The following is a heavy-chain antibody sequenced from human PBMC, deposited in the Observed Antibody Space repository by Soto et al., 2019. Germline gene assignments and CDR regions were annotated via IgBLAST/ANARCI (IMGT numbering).Heavy chain of an antibody. CDR1: GGSISSGHYP. CDR2: IYPGGNT. CDR3: ARLVGVAIDP. Sequence: PSETPSLPCLVSGGSISSGHYPWTWIRQPPGKGLEWIGYIYPGGNTYYSPSLKSRVTIALHTSKSLVSLRLNSVTAAETAVYYCARLVGVAIDPSGKGTLVTVSS. D-gene: IGHD2-21*01. V-gene: IGHV4-30-2*01. J-gene: IGHJ5*02.